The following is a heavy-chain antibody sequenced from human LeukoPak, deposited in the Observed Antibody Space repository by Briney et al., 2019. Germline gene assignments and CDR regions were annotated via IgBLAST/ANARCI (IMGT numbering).Heavy chain of an antibody. J-gene: IGHJ5*02. CDR2: TYYRSKWYN. CDR3: ARDTSVPHCTNGACYLFDP. D-gene: IGHD2-8*01. CDR1: GDSVSSNSAA. Sequence: SQTLSLTCAISGDSVSSNSAAWNWIRRSPSRGLEWLGRTYYRSKWYNDYAVSVKSRITINPDTSKNQFSLQLNSVTPEDTAVYYCARDTSVPHCTNGACYLFDPWGQGTLVTVSS. V-gene: IGHV6-1*01.